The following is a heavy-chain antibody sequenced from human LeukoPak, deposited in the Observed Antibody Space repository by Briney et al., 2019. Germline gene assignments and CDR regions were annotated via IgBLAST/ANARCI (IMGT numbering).Heavy chain of an antibody. D-gene: IGHD2-2*01. CDR2: LRGDTGDT. CDR3: ARVRDNACDY. Sequence: GASVKVSCKTSGYTVSDYYMHWVRQAPGQGLEWMGWLRGDTGDTDSPQKFKGRVTMTRDTATNTAYMQLSRLTYDDTAMYFCARVRDNACDYWGQGTLVTVSS. V-gene: IGHV1-2*02. CDR1: GYTVSDYY. J-gene: IGHJ4*02.